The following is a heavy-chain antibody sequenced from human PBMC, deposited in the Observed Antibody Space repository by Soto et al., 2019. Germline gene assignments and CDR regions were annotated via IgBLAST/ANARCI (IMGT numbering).Heavy chain of an antibody. CDR1: GYPVSSVSY. V-gene: IGHV4-38-2*01. J-gene: IGHJ4*02. D-gene: IGHD5-12*01. CDR2: IHSSGST. Sequence: LTCAISGYPVSSVSYWGWIRKPPGNWLERVGVIHSSGSTYYTPSLRSRLTLSVDTSTNQFSLKMPSLTAADPGVYDCASSSGYEPGEYWGQGILVTVSS. CDR3: ASSSGYEPGEY.